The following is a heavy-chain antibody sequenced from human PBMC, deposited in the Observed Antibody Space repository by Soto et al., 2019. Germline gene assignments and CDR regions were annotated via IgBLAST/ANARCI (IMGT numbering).Heavy chain of an antibody. J-gene: IGHJ3*02. Sequence: QLHLVQSGAVVKKPGASVTASCSASGYPVTAYYMHWVRQAPGRGLEWMGGINPATGAAKYTQTSQGRVTMSRNRSTSTVFMELRGLTSVDAAVFYWARGGGVGVAGSAAFDMWGQGTLVTVSS. CDR2: INPATGAA. CDR3: ARGGGVGVAGSAAFDM. V-gene: IGHV1-2*02. CDR1: GYPVTAYY. D-gene: IGHD3-3*01.